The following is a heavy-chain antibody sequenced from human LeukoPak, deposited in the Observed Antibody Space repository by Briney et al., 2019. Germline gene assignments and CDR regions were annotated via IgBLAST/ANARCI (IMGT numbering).Heavy chain of an antibody. J-gene: IGHJ4*02. V-gene: IGHV4-59*11. CDR2: IYYSGYS. CDR3: ARTIAARPYYFDY. D-gene: IGHD6-6*01. Sequence: PSETLSLTCAVYGGSFSGHYWSWIRQPPGKGLEWIGYIYYSGYSKYNPSLKSRVTISVDTSKNQFSLKLSSVTAADTAVYYCARTIAARPYYFDYWGQGTLVTVSS. CDR1: GGSFSGHY.